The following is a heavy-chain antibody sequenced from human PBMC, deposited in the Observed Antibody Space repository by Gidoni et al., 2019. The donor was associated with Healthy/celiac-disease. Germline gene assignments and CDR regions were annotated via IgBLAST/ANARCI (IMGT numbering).Heavy chain of an antibody. V-gene: IGHV3-23*01. Sequence: EVQLLESGGGLVQPGGSLRLSCAASGFTFSSYAVSWVRQTPGKWLGWVSAISGRGGSTYYADSVKGRFTISRDNSKNTLYLQMNSLRAEDTAVYYCAKDPDYYGSGSYKDYWGQGTLVTVSS. CDR1: GFTFSSYA. J-gene: IGHJ4*02. CDR3: AKDPDYYGSGSYKDY. D-gene: IGHD3-10*01. CDR2: ISGRGGST.